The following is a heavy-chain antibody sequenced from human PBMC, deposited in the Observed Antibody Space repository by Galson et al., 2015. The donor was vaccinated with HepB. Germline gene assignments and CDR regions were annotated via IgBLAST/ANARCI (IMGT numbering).Heavy chain of an antibody. J-gene: IGHJ2*01. V-gene: IGHV4/OR15-8*02. D-gene: IGHD3-16*01. CDR3: ARDQLGRTFWYFDV. Sequence: PSLKSRVTMSIDKSKNQFSLKLTSVTAADTGVYYCARDQLGRTFWYFDVWGRGMQVSVS.